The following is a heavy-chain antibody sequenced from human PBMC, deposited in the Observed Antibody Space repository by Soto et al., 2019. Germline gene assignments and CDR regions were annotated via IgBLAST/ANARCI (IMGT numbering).Heavy chain of an antibody. D-gene: IGHD2-2*01. CDR1: GFTFSSYA. J-gene: IGHJ6*02. Sequence: PGGSLRLSCAASGFTFSSYAMHWVRQAPGKGLEWVAVISYDGSNKYYADSVKGRFTISRDNSKNTLYLQMSSLRAEDTAVYYCARDTVVVVPAATSARYYYYGMDVWGQGTTVTVSS. V-gene: IGHV3-30-3*01. CDR2: ISYDGSNK. CDR3: ARDTVVVVPAATSARYYYYGMDV.